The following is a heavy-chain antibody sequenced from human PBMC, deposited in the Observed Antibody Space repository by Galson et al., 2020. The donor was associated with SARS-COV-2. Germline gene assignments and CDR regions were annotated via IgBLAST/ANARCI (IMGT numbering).Heavy chain of an antibody. V-gene: IGHV3-23*01. J-gene: IGHJ4*02. CDR2: ISGSGSDT. Sequence: GESLKISCAGSGFSFIKYAMTWVRQAPGKGLEWLSEISGSGSDTYYADSVKGRFTISRDNSKNMLYLQMNSLRAEDMAVYYCVMGSSSTSSSPAGYWGQGTLVTVSS. D-gene: IGHD2-2*01. CDR1: GFSFIKYA. CDR3: VMGSSSTSSSPAGY.